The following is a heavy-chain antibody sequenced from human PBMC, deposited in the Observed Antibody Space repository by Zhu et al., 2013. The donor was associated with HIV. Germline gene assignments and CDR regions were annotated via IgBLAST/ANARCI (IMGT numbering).Heavy chain of an antibody. CDR2: ISYDGSNK. J-gene: IGHJ6*03. CDR3: ARPSLVYYYYYMDV. D-gene: IGHD3-9*01. CDR1: GFTFSSYA. Sequence: VQLVESGGGVVQPGRSLRLSCAASGFTFSSYAMHWVRQAPGKGLEWVAVISYDGSNKYYADSVKGRFTISRDNSKNTLYLQMNSLRAEDTAVYYCARPSLVYYYYYMDVWGKGTTVTVSS. V-gene: IGHV3-30-3*01.